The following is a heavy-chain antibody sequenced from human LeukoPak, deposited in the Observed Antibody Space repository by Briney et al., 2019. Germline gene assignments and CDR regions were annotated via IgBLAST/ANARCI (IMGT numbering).Heavy chain of an antibody. V-gene: IGHV4-61*01. CDR3: ARAAYSGSYHSDY. Sequence: PSETRSLTGTALGGSVNRGSYYGNWIGQPPGRGRGGIGYIYYSGSTNYNPSLKSRVTISVDTSKNQFSLKLSSVTAADTAVYYCARAAYSGSYHSDYWGQGTLVTVSS. CDR1: GGSVNRGSYY. D-gene: IGHD1-26*01. CDR2: IYYSGST. J-gene: IGHJ4*02.